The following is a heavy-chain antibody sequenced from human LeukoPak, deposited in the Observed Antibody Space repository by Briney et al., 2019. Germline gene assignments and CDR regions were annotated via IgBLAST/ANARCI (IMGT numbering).Heavy chain of an antibody. CDR1: GFTFSTYS. J-gene: IGHJ4*02. Sequence: PGGSLRLSCAASGFTFSTYSMNWVRQAPGKGLEYVSAITSDGGTTYSADSVKGRFTISRDNSKNTLYLQMSSLRVEDTAVYYCVKDLTGAGDYWGQGTLVTVSS. CDR2: ITSDGGTT. V-gene: IGHV3-64D*09. D-gene: IGHD1-26*01. CDR3: VKDLTGAGDY.